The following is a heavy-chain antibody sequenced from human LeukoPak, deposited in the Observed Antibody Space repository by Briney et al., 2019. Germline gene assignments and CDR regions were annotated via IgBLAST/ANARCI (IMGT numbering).Heavy chain of an antibody. D-gene: IGHD4-17*01. CDR3: AKDPYMTAVTNAWFDP. CDR2: ITSGSGTV. V-gene: IGHV3-48*01. Sequence: PGGSLRLSCAASGFTFSSYSMNWVRQAPGKGLEWLSCITSGSGTVYYADSVKGRFAISRDNANNSLYLQMNSLRAEDTAVYYCAKDPYMTAVTNAWFDPWGQGTLVTVSS. J-gene: IGHJ5*02. CDR1: GFTFSSYS.